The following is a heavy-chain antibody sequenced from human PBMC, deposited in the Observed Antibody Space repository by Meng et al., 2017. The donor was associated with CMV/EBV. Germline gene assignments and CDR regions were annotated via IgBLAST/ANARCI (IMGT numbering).Heavy chain of an antibody. Sequence: GESLKISCAASGFTFSSYAMHWVRQAPGKGLEWVAVISYDGSNKYYADSVKGRFTISRENSKKTLYLQMNSLRAEDTAVYYCARDLGFVDTAMVSVYWGQGTLVTVSS. V-gene: IGHV3-30*04. D-gene: IGHD5-18*01. CDR1: GFTFSSYA. CDR2: ISYDGSNK. CDR3: ARDLGFVDTAMVSVY. J-gene: IGHJ4*02.